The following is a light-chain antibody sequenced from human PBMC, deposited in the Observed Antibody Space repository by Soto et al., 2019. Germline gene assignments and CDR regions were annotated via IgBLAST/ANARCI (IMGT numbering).Light chain of an antibody. J-gene: IGKJ1*01. V-gene: IGKV1-5*01. Sequence: DIQMTQSPSTLSATVGDRVTITCRASQSISTWLAWYQQKPGKAPKLLIYDASSLEVGVPSRFSGSGSRTDITITISSLQPDDAGTYYCQQYYDFRTFGQGTKVEI. CDR1: QSISTW. CDR3: QQYYDFRT. CDR2: DAS.